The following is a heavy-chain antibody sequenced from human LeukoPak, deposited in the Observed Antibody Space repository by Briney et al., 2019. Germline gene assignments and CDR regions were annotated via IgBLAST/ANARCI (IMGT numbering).Heavy chain of an antibody. CDR1: GFTVSDYY. D-gene: IGHD2-21*01. CDR3: ARGGVVPAEYFQH. J-gene: IGHJ1*01. Sequence: GGSLRLSCAASGFTVSDYYMSWIRQAPGKGLEWVSFISSSSSYTNYADSVKGRFTISRDNAKNTLYLQMNSLRAEDTAVYYCARGGVVPAEYFQHWGQGTLVTVSS. V-gene: IGHV3-11*03. CDR2: ISSSSSYT.